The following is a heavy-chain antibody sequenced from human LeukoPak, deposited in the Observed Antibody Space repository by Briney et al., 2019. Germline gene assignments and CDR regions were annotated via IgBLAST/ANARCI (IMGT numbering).Heavy chain of an antibody. Sequence: PSETLSLTCAVSGYSISSGYYWGWIRQPPGKGLEWIGSIYHSGSTYYNPSLKSRVIISVDTSKNQFSLKLSSVTAADMAVYYCARLPAAKVPGAFDIWGQGTMVTVSS. CDR2: IYHSGST. V-gene: IGHV4-38-2*01. CDR3: ARLPAAKVPGAFDI. D-gene: IGHD2-2*01. CDR1: GYSISSGYY. J-gene: IGHJ3*02.